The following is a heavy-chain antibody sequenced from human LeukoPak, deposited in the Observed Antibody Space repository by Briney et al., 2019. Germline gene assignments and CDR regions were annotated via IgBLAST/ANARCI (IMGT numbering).Heavy chain of an antibody. CDR3: AKECIVGATMGAFDI. J-gene: IGHJ3*02. CDR2: ISGGGGST. V-gene: IGHV3-23*01. CDR1: GFTFNNYA. D-gene: IGHD1-26*01. Sequence: PGGTLRLSCAASGFTFNNYAMSWVRQAPEKGLQWVSAISGGGGSTYYADSVKGRFTISRDNSKNTLYLQMNSLRAEDTAVYYCAKECIVGATMGAFDIWGQGTMVTVSS.